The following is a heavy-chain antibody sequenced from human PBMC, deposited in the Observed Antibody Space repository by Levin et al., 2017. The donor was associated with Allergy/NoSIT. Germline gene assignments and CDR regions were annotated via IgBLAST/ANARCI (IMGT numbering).Heavy chain of an antibody. CDR1: GFTFRSSA. CDR3: AKAGRYSFDS. J-gene: IGHJ4*02. V-gene: IGHV3-23*01. CDR2: VSGSGDST. Sequence: LSLTCAASGFTFRSSAINWVRQAPGKGLEWVSTVSGSGDSTYYADPVKGRFTISRDNSKNTLYLQMNSLRAEDTAVYYCAKAGRYSFDSWGQGTLVTVSS.